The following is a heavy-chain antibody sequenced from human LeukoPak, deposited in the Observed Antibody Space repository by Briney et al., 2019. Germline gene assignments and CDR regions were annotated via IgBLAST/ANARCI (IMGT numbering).Heavy chain of an antibody. Sequence: SETLSLTCTVSGGSISSYYWSWIRQPPGKGLEWIGYIYYSGSTNYNPSLKSRVTISVDTSKNQFSLKLSSVTAADTAVYYCARGGGGKRKYYYYGMDVWGQGTTVTVSS. CDR1: GGSISSYY. D-gene: IGHD3-16*01. V-gene: IGHV4-59*01. CDR2: IYYSGST. CDR3: ARGGGGKRKYYYYGMDV. J-gene: IGHJ6*02.